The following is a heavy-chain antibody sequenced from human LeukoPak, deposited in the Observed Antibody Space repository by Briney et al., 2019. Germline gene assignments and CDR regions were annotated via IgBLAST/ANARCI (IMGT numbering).Heavy chain of an antibody. D-gene: IGHD6-13*01. CDR3: AKIAAAPLGLFDY. J-gene: IGHJ4*02. V-gene: IGHV3-21*04. CDR1: GFTFSSYS. CDR2: ISSSSSYI. Sequence: TGGSLRLSCAASGFTFSSYSMNWVRQAPGKGLEWVSSISSSSSYIYYADSVKGRFTISRDNAKNSLYLQMNSLRAEDTAVYYCAKIAAAPLGLFDYWGQGTLVTVSS.